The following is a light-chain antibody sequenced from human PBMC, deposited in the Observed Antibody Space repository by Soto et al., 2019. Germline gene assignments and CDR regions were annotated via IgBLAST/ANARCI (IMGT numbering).Light chain of an antibody. J-gene: IGKJ1*01. Sequence: EIVLTQSPAAVSLSPGERATLSCRASQSVSSSYLAWYQQKPGQAPRLLIYGASVRATGIPDRFSGSGSGTDFSLTISRLEPEDFAVYYCQQYGASPWTFGQGTKVDIK. CDR3: QQYGASPWT. CDR1: QSVSSSY. CDR2: GAS. V-gene: IGKV3-20*01.